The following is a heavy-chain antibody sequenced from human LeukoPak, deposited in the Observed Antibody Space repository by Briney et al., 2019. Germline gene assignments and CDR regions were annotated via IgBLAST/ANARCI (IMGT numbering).Heavy chain of an antibody. CDR2: IYHSGGT. CDR1: GGSISSGGYG. CDR3: ARLTSSGSYLDY. V-gene: IGHV4-30-2*01. D-gene: IGHD1-26*01. J-gene: IGHJ4*02. Sequence: SETLSLTCTVSGGSISSGGYGWTWIRQPPGKGLEWIGYIYHSGGTYYNPSLKSRLTISVDSSKNQFSLNLSSVTAADTAVYYCARLTSSGSYLDYWGQGTLVTVSS.